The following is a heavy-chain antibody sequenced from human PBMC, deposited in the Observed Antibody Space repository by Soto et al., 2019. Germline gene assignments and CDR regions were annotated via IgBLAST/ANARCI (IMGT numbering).Heavy chain of an antibody. CDR2: IIPILGTP. CDR3: ARERSRYDRSGYYRPDY. CDR1: GDTFSSYA. V-gene: IGHV1-69*10. D-gene: IGHD3-22*01. Sequence: ASVKVSCKASGDTFSSYAISWVRQAPGQGLEWMGGIIPILGTPSYAQKFQGRVTITADKSTSTAYMELSSLRSEDTAVYYCARERSRYDRSGYYRPDYWGQGTLVTVSS. J-gene: IGHJ4*02.